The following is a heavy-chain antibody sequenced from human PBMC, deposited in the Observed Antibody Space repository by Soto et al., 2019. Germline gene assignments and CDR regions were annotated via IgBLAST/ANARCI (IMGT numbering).Heavy chain of an antibody. V-gene: IGHV4-59*01. D-gene: IGHD2-21*02. Sequence: SETLSLTCTVSGGSISSYYWSWIRQPPGKGLEWIGYIYYSGSTNYNPSLKSRVTISVDTSKNQFSLKLSSVTAADTAVYYCAGGTTKVTSFWMDLLGQGTTVTVSS. CDR3: AGGTTKVTSFWMDL. J-gene: IGHJ6*02. CDR1: GGSISSYY. CDR2: IYYSGST.